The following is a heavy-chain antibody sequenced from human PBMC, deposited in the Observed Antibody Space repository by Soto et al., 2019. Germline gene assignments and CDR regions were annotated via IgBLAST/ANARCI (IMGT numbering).Heavy chain of an antibody. Sequence: QVQLVESGGGVVQPGRSLRLSCAASGFTFSSYGMHWVRQAPGKGLEWVAVISYDGSNKYYADSVKGRFTISRDNSKNTLYLQMTSLRAEDTAVYYCAKVQWLIPSPTYCGMDVLGQGTTVTVSS. CDR2: ISYDGSNK. CDR3: AKVQWLIPSPTYCGMDV. V-gene: IGHV3-30*18. D-gene: IGHD6-19*01. CDR1: GFTFSSYG. J-gene: IGHJ6*02.